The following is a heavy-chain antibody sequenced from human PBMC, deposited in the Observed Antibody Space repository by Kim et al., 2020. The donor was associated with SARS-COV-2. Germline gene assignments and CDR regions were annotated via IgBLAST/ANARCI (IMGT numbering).Heavy chain of an antibody. CDR3: TRHFYCSGGSCHRVDY. Sequence: GGSLRLSCAASGFTFSGSAMHWVRQASGKGLEWVGRIRSKANSYATAYAASVKGRFTISRDDSKNTAYLQMNSLKTEDTAVYYCTRHFYCSGGSCHRVDYWGQGTLVTVSS. V-gene: IGHV3-73*01. CDR1: GFTFSGSA. J-gene: IGHJ4*02. CDR2: IRSKANSYAT. D-gene: IGHD2-15*01.